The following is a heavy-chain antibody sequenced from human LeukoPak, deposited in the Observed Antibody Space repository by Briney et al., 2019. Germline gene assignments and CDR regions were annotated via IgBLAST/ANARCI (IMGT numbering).Heavy chain of an antibody. CDR1: GFTFSSYA. D-gene: IGHD3-22*01. Sequence: GGSLRLSCAASGFTFSSYAMHWVRQAPGKGLEWVAVISYDGSNKYYADSVKGRFTISRDNSKNTLYLQMNSLRAEDTAVYYCAREGPGSSGYNFDYWGQGTLVTVSS. J-gene: IGHJ4*02. V-gene: IGHV3-30-3*01. CDR3: AREGPGSSGYNFDY. CDR2: ISYDGSNK.